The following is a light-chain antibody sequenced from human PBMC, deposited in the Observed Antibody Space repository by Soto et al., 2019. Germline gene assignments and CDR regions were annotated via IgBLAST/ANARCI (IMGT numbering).Light chain of an antibody. Sequence: EIVMTQSPASLSVSPGDAATLSCRASQSVASNVAWYQQKPGQGPRLLIHGASTRAVGVPARFSGSGSGTDLTLNTSSLQSEDFAVYYCQQYHNWPPQYTFGQGTKLQIK. J-gene: IGKJ2*01. CDR3: QQYHNWPPQYT. CDR2: GAS. V-gene: IGKV3-15*01. CDR1: QSVASN.